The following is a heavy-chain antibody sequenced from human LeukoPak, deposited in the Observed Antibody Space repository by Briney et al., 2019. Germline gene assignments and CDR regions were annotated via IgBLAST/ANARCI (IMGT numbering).Heavy chain of an antibody. V-gene: IGHV3-23*01. D-gene: IGHD3-22*01. CDR2: ISGSGGST. J-gene: IGHJ4*02. Sequence: GGSLRLSCAASGFTFSSYAMSWVRQAPGKGLEWVSAISGSGGSTYYADSVKGRFTISRDNSKNTLYLQMNSLRAEDTAVYYCARTSPTYYYDSSGYLPADYWGQGTLVTVSS. CDR1: GFTFSSYA. CDR3: ARTSPTYYYDSSGYLPADY.